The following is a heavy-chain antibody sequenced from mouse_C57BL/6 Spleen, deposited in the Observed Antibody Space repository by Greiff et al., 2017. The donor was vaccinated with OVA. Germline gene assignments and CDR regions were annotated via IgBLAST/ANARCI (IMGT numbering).Heavy chain of an antibody. D-gene: IGHD2-4*01. CDR3: TKGYYDYDYAMDY. CDR2: IDPENGDT. V-gene: IGHV14-4*01. CDR1: GFNIKDDY. Sequence: VQLQQSGAELVRPGASVKLSCTASGFNIKDDYMHWVKQRPEQGLEWIGWIDPENGDTEYASKFQGKATITADTSSNTAYLQLSSLTSEDTAVYYCTKGYYDYDYAMDYWGQGTSVTVSS. J-gene: IGHJ4*01.